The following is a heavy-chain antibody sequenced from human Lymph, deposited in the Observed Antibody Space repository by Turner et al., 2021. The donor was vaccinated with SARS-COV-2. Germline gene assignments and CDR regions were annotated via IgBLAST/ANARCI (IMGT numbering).Heavy chain of an antibody. CDR1: GYPFTGYY. CDR3: ARSRDLQSMVRGVDPFDY. Sequence: QVQLVQSGAEVKKPGASVKVSCKASGYPFTGYYIHWVRQAPGQGLGWMGWINPNSGGTNYAQRFQGRVTMTRDTSLSTAYMQLSRLRSDDTAVYYCARSRDLQSMVRGVDPFDYWGQGTLVTVSS. CDR2: INPNSGGT. J-gene: IGHJ4*02. V-gene: IGHV1-2*02. D-gene: IGHD3-10*01.